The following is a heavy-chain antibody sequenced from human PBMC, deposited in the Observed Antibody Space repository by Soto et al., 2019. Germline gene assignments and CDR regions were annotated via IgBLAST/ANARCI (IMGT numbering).Heavy chain of an antibody. CDR3: ARDPGYSTTWHQAFEI. J-gene: IGHJ3*02. D-gene: IGHD6-13*01. Sequence: QVQLVQSGAEVKKPGASVKVSCKASGYTFTSYGISWVRQAPGQGPEWMGRISTYNGNTNYVQKLQGRVTMTTDTSTNTAYMELRSLRYDDTAVYYCARDPGYSTTWHQAFEIWGQGTMVTVSS. CDR2: ISTYNGNT. V-gene: IGHV1-18*01. CDR1: GYTFTSYG.